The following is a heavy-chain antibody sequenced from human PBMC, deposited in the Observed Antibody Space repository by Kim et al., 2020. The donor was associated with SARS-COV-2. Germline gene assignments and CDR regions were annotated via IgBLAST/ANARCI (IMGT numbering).Heavy chain of an antibody. D-gene: IGHD1-1*01. V-gene: IGHV3-23*01. CDR3: AKGRDKTKYGMDV. CDR1: GFTFSSYA. J-gene: IGHJ6*02. CDR2: ISDSGART. Sequence: GGSLRLSCAASGFTFSSYAMTWVRQAPGKGLEWVSSISDSGARTYYADSVKGRFTISRDNSKDTLYLQMDSLRVEDTALYYCAKGRDKTKYGMDVWGQGTTVTVSS.